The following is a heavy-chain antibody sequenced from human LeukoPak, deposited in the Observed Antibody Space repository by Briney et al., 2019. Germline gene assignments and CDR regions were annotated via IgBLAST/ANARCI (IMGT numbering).Heavy chain of an antibody. V-gene: IGHV3-23*01. CDR1: GFTFSTSA. D-gene: IGHD3-10*01. CDR2: IGGSGGGT. J-gene: IGHJ4*02. CDR3: SRGWTTGDY. Sequence: PGGSLRLSCAASGFTFSTSAMNWVRQAPEKGLEWVSPIGGSGGGTYYTDSVKGGFTISRDNSENTLYLQMGSLRAEDTAVYYCSRGWTTGDYWGQGTLVTVSS.